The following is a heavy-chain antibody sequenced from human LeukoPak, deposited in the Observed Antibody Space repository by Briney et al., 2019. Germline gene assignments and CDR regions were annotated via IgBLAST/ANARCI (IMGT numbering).Heavy chain of an antibody. Sequence: GASVKVSCKASGYTFTSYGISWVRQAPGQGLEWMGWISTYNAKTNYAQKVQGRVTMTTDTSASTVYMELRSLRSDDTAVYYRAREYCSRTSCYCPDYWGQGTLVTVSS. J-gene: IGHJ4*02. CDR2: ISTYNAKT. V-gene: IGHV1-18*01. CDR1: GYTFTSYG. CDR3: AREYCSRTSCYCPDY. D-gene: IGHD2-2*01.